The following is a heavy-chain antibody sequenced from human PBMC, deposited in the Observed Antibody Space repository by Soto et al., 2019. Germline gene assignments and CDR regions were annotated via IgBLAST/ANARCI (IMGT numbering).Heavy chain of an antibody. Sequence: EVKLVESGGGLVQPGGSLRLSCATSGFIFSTYAMHWVRQAPGKGLEYVSAISSNGRSTYYANSVKGRFTISRDNSKNTLYLQMDSLRAEDMAVYYCARDRCTNGVCYAPSYDWGQGTLVTVSS. V-gene: IGHV3-64*01. CDR3: ARDRCTNGVCYAPSYD. D-gene: IGHD2-8*01. J-gene: IGHJ1*01. CDR2: ISSNGRST. CDR1: GFIFSTYA.